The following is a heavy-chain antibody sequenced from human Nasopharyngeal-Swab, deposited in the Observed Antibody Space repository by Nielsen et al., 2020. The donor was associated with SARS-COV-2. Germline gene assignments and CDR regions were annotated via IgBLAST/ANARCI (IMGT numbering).Heavy chain of an antibody. Sequence: GESLKISCAASGFTFSSYWMSWVRQAPGKGLEWMANIKQDGSEKYYVDSVKGRFTISRDNAKNSLYLQMNSLRAEDTAVYYCARDGSRVTIFGVITTPKYYYYYMDVWGKGTTVTVSS. J-gene: IGHJ6*03. CDR2: IKQDGSEK. CDR3: ARDGSRVTIFGVITTPKYYYYYMDV. V-gene: IGHV3-7*03. CDR1: GFTFSSYW. D-gene: IGHD3-3*01.